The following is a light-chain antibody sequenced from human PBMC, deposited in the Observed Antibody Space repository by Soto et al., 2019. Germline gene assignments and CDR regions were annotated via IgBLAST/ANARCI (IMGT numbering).Light chain of an antibody. Sequence: QSVLTQPPSVSGTPGQRVTISCSGGISNIATNYVHWFQQLPGTAPKVLSNRDNQRPSGVPDRFSGSKSGTSASLAISGLRSEDEAEYYCAAWDDTVRSYVFGTGTNLTVL. V-gene: IGLV1-47*01. CDR2: RDN. CDR1: ISNIATNY. CDR3: AAWDDTVRSYV. J-gene: IGLJ1*01.